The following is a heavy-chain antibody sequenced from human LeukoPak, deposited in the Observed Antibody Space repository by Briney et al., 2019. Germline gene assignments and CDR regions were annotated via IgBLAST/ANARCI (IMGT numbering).Heavy chain of an antibody. Sequence: GESLKISCKGSGYNFNTYWVAWVRQLPGKGLEWMGIIRPMNSDVRYSPSFRGQVAISADRSINTAYLQWGSLTASDTAMYYCASRPFETTVVPWDFYWGQGTQVTVSS. CDR3: ASRPFETTVVPWDFY. J-gene: IGHJ4*02. D-gene: IGHD4-23*01. CDR2: IRPMNSDV. CDR1: GYNFNTYW. V-gene: IGHV5-51*01.